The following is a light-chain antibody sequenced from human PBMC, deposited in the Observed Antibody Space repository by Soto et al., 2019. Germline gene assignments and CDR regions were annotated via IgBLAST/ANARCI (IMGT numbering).Light chain of an antibody. J-gene: IGLJ1*01. Sequence: TQPASVSWSPGQSITISCTGSGSDIGAYNYVSWYQQHPGKAPKLLIHGVTRRPSGVSSRFSASKSAYTASLTISGLQAEDEANYYCSSFTTSYFYVFGPGTKVTVL. CDR1: GSDIGAYNY. CDR3: SSFTTSYFYV. CDR2: GVT. V-gene: IGLV2-14*01.